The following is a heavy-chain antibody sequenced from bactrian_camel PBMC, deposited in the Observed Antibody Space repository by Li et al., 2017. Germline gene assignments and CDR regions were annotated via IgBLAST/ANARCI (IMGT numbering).Heavy chain of an antibody. CDR1: GYNSNVNC. V-gene: IGHV3S1*01. CDR3: TRGSWRNGV. D-gene: IGHD5*01. J-gene: IGHJ4*01. CDR2: SYPGAGVL. Sequence: HVQLVESGGGSVQAGGSLKISCAVSGYNSNVNCMGWVRQAPGKGREGVAASYPGAGVLDYSDSVKGRFTISRDDAKSTLYLQLNNLTIEDTAMYYCTRGSWRNGVRGQGTQVTV.